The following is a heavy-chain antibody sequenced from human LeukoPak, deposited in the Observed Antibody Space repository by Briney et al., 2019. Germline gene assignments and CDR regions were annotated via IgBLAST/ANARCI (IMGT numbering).Heavy chain of an antibody. CDR3: ARHVVAVGFDY. J-gene: IGHJ4*02. Sequence: PGGSLRLSCAASGFTFSSYGMNWVRQAPGKGLQWVSFITSSSSYIYYADSVKGRFTISRDNAKNSLYLQMNSLRAEDTAVYYCARHVVAVGFDYWGQGTLVTVSS. D-gene: IGHD3-22*01. CDR2: ITSSSSYI. CDR1: GFTFSSYG. V-gene: IGHV3-21*01.